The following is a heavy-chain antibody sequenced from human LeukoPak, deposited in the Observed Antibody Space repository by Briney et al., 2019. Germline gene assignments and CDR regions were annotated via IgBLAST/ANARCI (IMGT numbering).Heavy chain of an antibody. CDR2: VRGSGGST. D-gene: IGHD3-22*01. V-gene: IGHV3-23*01. Sequence: GGSLRLSCAASGFTFSSYAMSWVRQAPGKGLEWVSAVRGSGGSTYYADSVKGRFTISRDNSKNTLYLQMNSLRAEDTAVYYCAKDWGYYYDSSGYYFDYWGQGTLVTVSS. J-gene: IGHJ4*02. CDR1: GFTFSSYA. CDR3: AKDWGYYYDSSGYYFDY.